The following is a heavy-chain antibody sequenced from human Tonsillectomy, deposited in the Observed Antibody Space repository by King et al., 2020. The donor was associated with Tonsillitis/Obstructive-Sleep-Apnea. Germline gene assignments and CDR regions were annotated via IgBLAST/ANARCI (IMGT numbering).Heavy chain of an antibody. V-gene: IGHV3-21*01. CDR1: GFTFSGYS. CDR2: ISSSSSYI. CDR3: VRVVTSGSS. Sequence: VQLVESGGGLVKPGGSLRLSCVASGFTFSGYSMNWVRQAPGKGLEWVSSISSSSSYIYYADSLKGRFTISRGNAKNSLFLQMNRLRAEDTAVYYCVRVVTSGSSWGQGTLVTVSS. D-gene: IGHD3-10*01. J-gene: IGHJ4*02.